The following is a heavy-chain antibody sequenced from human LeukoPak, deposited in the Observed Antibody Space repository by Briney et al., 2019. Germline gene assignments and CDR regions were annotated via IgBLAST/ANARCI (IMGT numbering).Heavy chain of an antibody. J-gene: IGHJ4*02. Sequence: QPGGSLRLSCAASGFTFSSYAMHWVRQAPGEGLEWVANIKQDGGEKYYVDSVKGRFTISRDNAKNSLYLQMNSLRAEDTAVYYCATKGLGYCSSTSCPPFDYWGQGTLVTVSS. CDR2: IKQDGGEK. CDR3: ATKGLGYCSSTSCPPFDY. V-gene: IGHV3-7*01. D-gene: IGHD2-2*01. CDR1: GFTFSSYA.